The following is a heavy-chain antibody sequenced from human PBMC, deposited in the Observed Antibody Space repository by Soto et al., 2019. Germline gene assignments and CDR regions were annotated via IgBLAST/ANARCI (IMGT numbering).Heavy chain of an antibody. V-gene: IGHV3-15*07. CDR2: IKSKTDGGTT. CDR3: TTDSYSTIIIVRFDY. J-gene: IGHJ4*01. D-gene: IGHD3-22*01. CDR1: DCTFTNAW. Sequence: GGSLRLSCAVSDCTFTNAWVNWVRRATGKKLEWAGRIKSKTDGGTTDYTEPVKGRFAISRDDSNNMVYLQMNSLKIEDTAVYYCTTDSYSTIIIVRFDYWGHGTLVTVSS.